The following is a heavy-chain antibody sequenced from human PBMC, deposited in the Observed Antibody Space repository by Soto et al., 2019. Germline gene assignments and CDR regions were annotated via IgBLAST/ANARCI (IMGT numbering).Heavy chain of an antibody. CDR1: GYSFTSYW. D-gene: IGHD3-3*01. V-gene: IGHV5-10-1*01. CDR3: ARLRPNYDFWSGYEYYYYYGMDV. J-gene: IGHJ6*02. CDR2: IDPSDSYT. Sequence: GESLKISCKGSGYSFTSYWISCVRQMPGKGLEWMVRIDPSDSYTNYSPSFQGHVTISADKSISTAYLQWSSLKASDTAMYYCARLRPNYDFWSGYEYYYYYGMDVWGQGTTVTVSS.